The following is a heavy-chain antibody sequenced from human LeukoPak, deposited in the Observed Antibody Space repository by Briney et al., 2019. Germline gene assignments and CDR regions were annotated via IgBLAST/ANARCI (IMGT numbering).Heavy chain of an antibody. J-gene: IGHJ4*02. CDR2: IYSDGST. CDR3: ARDGTAVGINYDY. CDR1: GFTVSSNY. V-gene: IGHV3-53*01. Sequence: GGSLRLSCAASGFTVSSNYMSWVRRAPGKGLEWVSEIYSDGSTYYAASVKGRFSISRDNAKNSLYLQMNSLRAEDTAVYYCARDGTAVGINYDYWGQGTLVTVSS. D-gene: IGHD6-13*01.